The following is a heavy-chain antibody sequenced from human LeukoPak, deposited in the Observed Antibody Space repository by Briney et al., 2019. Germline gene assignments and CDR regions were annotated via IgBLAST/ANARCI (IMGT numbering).Heavy chain of an antibody. J-gene: IGHJ6*02. Sequence: SQTLSLTCAISGDSVSSNSAAWNWIRQSPSRGLEWLGATYYRSKWFNDYAVSVKSRVTINPDTSNNQFSLHLNSVTPEDTAVYYCARAAKGYFYVMDVWGQGTTVTVSS. V-gene: IGHV6-1*01. CDR1: GDSVSSNSAA. CDR3: ARAAKGYFYVMDV. CDR2: TYYRSKWFN.